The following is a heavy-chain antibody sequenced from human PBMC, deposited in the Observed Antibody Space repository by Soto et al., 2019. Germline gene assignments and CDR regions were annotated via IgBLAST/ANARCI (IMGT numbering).Heavy chain of an antibody. V-gene: IGHV3-23*01. CDR2: ISSSGDNT. D-gene: IGHD4-17*01. CDR1: GFTFSSYA. Sequence: GSLRLSCAASGFTFSSYAMSWVRQAPGKGLEWVSGISSSGDNTYYADSVRGRFTISRDNSKNTLYLQMNSLRAEDTALYYCAKDPNGDFVGAFEIWGQGTGVNVAS. J-gene: IGHJ3*02. CDR3: AKDPNGDFVGAFEI.